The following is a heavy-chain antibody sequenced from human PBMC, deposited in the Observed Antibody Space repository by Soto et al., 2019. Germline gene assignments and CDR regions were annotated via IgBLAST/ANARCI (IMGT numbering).Heavy chain of an antibody. D-gene: IGHD4-17*01. J-gene: IGHJ6*03. Sequence: ASVKVTCTASGYAFTSYGISWVRQAPGQGLEWMGWISAYNGNTNYAQKLQGRVTMTTDTSTSTAYMELRSLRSDDTAVYYCARIPDYGDNYYYYYYMDVWGKGTTVTVSS. CDR2: ISAYNGNT. CDR1: GYAFTSYG. V-gene: IGHV1-18*01. CDR3: ARIPDYGDNYYYYYYMDV.